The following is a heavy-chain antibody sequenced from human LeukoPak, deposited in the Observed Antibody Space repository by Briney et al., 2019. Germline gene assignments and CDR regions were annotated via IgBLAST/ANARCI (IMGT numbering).Heavy chain of an antibody. CDR2: IYSGGST. J-gene: IGHJ4*02. CDR3: ARDKDGEVVPAAPFDY. Sequence: PGGSLRLSCAASGFTVSSNYMSWVRQAPGKGLEWVSVIYSGGSTYYADSVKGRFTISRNNAKNSLYLQMNSLRAEDTAVYYCARDKDGEVVPAAPFDYWGQGTLVTVSS. D-gene: IGHD2-2*01. V-gene: IGHV3-53*01. CDR1: GFTVSSNY.